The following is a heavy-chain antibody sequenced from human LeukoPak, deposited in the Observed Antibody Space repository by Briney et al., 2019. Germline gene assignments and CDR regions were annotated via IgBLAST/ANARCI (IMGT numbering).Heavy chain of an antibody. J-gene: IGHJ6*03. CDR1: GFIVSNDY. D-gene: IGHD2-2*01. CDR3: EGHVVPAAMYYYYYMDV. V-gene: IGHV3-53*01. CDR2: IYRGGST. Sequence: GGSLRLSCAASGFIVSNDYISWVRQAPGKGLEWVSVIYRGGSTYYADSVKGRFTISRDNSKNTLYLQMNSLRAEDTAVYYCEGHVVPAAMYYYYYMDVWGKGTTVTVSS.